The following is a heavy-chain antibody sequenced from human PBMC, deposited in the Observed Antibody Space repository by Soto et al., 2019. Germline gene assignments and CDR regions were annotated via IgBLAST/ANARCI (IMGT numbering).Heavy chain of an antibody. D-gene: IGHD3-22*01. J-gene: IGHJ4*02. CDR1: GFTFSTYW. CDR2: INQDGSEK. Sequence: PGGSLRLSCAASGFTFSTYWMDWVRQTPGKGLEWVANINQDGSEKNYVDSVKGRISISRDNAKNSLYLQMDSLRVEDTATYYCVRARATDSRPDYWGQGTLVTVSS. V-gene: IGHV3-7*01. CDR3: VRARATDSRPDY.